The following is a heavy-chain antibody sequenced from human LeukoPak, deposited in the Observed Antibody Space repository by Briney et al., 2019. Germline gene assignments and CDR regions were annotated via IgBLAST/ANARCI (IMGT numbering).Heavy chain of an antibody. CDR2: ISAYNGNT. V-gene: IGHV1-18*01. Sequence: ASVKVSCKASGYTFTSYGISWVRQAPGQGLEWMGWISAYNGNTSYAQKLQGRVTMTTDTSTSTAYMELRSLRSDDTAVYYCARVSVVYAYYYYYMDVWGKGTTVTVSS. D-gene: IGHD2-8*02. J-gene: IGHJ6*03. CDR1: GYTFTSYG. CDR3: ARVSVVYAYYYYYMDV.